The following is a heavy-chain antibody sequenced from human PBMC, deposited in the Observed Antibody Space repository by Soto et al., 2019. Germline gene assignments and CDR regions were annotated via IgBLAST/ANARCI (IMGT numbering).Heavy chain of an antibody. D-gene: IGHD3-10*01. Sequence: SVKVSCKTSGGSFMSQAMSWVRQAPGEGPEWMGGIIPFSGTVTYTQRFQGRLTLTADEPTKTAYMELSSLRSEDTAVYYCARGSYDSHAGFLGMALWGQGP. V-gene: IGHV1-69*13. J-gene: IGHJ6*01. CDR1: GGSFMSQA. CDR3: ARGSYDSHAGFLGMAL. CDR2: IIPFSGTV.